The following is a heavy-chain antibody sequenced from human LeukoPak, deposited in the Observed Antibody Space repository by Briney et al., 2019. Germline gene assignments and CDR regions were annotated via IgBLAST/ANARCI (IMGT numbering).Heavy chain of an antibody. CDR1: GYTFTGYY. Sequence: ASVKVSCKASGYTFTGYYMHWVRQAPGQGLEWIGWINPNSGGTNYAQKFQGRVTMTRDTSISTAYMELSRLRSDDTAVYYCARVSDTAMGAAFDIWGQGTMVTVSS. CDR2: INPNSGGT. D-gene: IGHD5-18*01. CDR3: ARVSDTAMGAAFDI. V-gene: IGHV1-2*02. J-gene: IGHJ3*02.